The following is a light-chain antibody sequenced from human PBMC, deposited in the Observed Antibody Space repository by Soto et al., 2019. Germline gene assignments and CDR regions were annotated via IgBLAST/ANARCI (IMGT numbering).Light chain of an antibody. CDR2: RNN. V-gene: IGLV1-47*01. CDR1: SSNIGSNY. CDR3: AVWDDSLGGRV. J-gene: IGLJ2*01. Sequence: QSVLTQPPSASGTPGQRVTISCSGSSSNIGSNYVYWYQQLPGTAPKLLVYRNNQRPSGVPDRFSGSKSGTSASLAISGLRSQDEADYYCAVWDDSLGGRVFGGGTQLTVL.